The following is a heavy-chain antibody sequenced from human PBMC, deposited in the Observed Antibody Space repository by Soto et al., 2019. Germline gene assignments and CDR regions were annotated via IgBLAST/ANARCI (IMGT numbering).Heavy chain of an antibody. Sequence: EVQLVESGGGLVQPGGSLRLSCAASFSSYWMHWVRQAPGKGLMWVSRINSDGSSTSYADSVKGRFTISRDNAKNTRYLQMNILRVEDRAVYYCARGWVNYGSGSYDVWGQGTTVTVSS. D-gene: IGHD3-10*01. J-gene: IGHJ6*02. CDR3: ARGWVNYGSGSYDV. CDR1: FSSYW. V-gene: IGHV3-74*01. CDR2: INSDGSST.